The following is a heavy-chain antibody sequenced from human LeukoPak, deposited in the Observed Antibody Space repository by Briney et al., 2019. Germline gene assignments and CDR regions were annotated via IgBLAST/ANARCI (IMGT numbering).Heavy chain of an antibody. V-gene: IGHV3-74*01. CDR2: INSDGSRT. CDR1: GFTFSSYW. Sequence: GGSLRLSCAASGFTFSSYWMHWVRHAPGKGLVWVSRINSDGSRTSYADSVRGRFTISRDNAKNTLYLQMNSLRAEDTAVYYCTRTFGGFDYWGQGTLVTVSS. D-gene: IGHD4-23*01. J-gene: IGHJ4*02. CDR3: TRTFGGFDY.